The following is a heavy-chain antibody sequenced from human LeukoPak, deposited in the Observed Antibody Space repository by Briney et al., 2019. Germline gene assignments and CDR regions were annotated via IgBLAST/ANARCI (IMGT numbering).Heavy chain of an antibody. D-gene: IGHD6-6*01. V-gene: IGHV4-59*01. Sequence: SETLSLTCTVSGGSISSYYWSWIRQPPGKGLEWIGYIYYSGSTNYNPSLKSRVTISVDTSKNQFSLKLSSVTAADTAVYYCARGEIAALPFDYWGQGTLVTVSS. CDR3: ARGEIAALPFDY. J-gene: IGHJ4*02. CDR2: IYYSGST. CDR1: GGSISSYY.